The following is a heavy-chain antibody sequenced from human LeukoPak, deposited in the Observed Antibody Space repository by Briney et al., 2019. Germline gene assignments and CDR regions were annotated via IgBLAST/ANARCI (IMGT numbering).Heavy chain of an antibody. CDR2: XXXXXGT. J-gene: IGHJ3*02. D-gene: IGHD3-9*01. CDR1: GXSXXXXX. Sequence: GXSXXXXXWSXIRQPPGXXLEWIXXXXXXXGTNYNPSLKSRVTISVDTSKNQFSLKLSSVTAADTAVYYCARGLFDYDILTGYPPPDAFDIWGQGTMVTVSS. CDR3: ARGLFDYDILTGYPPPDAFDI. V-gene: IGHV4-34*01.